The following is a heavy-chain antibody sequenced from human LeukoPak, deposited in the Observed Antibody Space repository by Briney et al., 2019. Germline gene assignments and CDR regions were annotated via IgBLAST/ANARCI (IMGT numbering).Heavy chain of an antibody. CDR3: AREGGFYRPLDY. CDR1: GGSISNTNW. D-gene: IGHD3-3*01. CDR2: VHLDGRT. J-gene: IGHJ4*02. V-gene: IGHV4-4*02. Sequence: SGTLSLTCGVSGGSISNTNWWTWVRQPPGKGLEWIGEVHLDGRTNYNPSLKSRLTMSVDLSENHISLKLTSVTAADTAVYYCAREGGFYRPLDYSGQGTLVTVSS.